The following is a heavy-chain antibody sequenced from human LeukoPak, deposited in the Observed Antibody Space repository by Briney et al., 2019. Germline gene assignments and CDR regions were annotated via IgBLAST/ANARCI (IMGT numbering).Heavy chain of an antibody. CDR3: ARGGTVDLDY. CDR1: GFTFSTYS. Sequence: GGSLRLSCAASGFTFSTYSMNWVRQAPGKGLEWVSYIRSGSRYTYYADSVKGRFTISRDNAKNSLYLQMNSLRDEDTAVYYCARGGTVDLDYWGQGTLVSVSS. D-gene: IGHD3-16*01. J-gene: IGHJ4*02. CDR2: IRSGSRYT. V-gene: IGHV3-48*02.